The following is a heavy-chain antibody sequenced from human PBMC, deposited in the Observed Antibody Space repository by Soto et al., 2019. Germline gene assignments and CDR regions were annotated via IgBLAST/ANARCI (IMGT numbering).Heavy chain of an antibody. Sequence: SETLSLTCTVSGGSISSSSYYWGWIRQPPGKGLEWIGSIYYSGSTYYNPSLKSRVTISVDTSKNQFSLKLSSVTAADTAVYYCARHKLQEMATILIPPNFDYWGQGTLVTVSS. D-gene: IGHD5-12*01. CDR3: ARHKLQEMATILIPPNFDY. J-gene: IGHJ4*02. CDR2: IYYSGST. V-gene: IGHV4-39*01. CDR1: GGSISSSSYY.